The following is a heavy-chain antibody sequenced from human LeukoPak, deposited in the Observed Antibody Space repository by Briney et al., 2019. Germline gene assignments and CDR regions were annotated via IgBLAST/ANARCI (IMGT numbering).Heavy chain of an antibody. V-gene: IGHV1-18*01. D-gene: IGHD2-15*01. J-gene: IGHJ6*02. Sequence: GASVKVSCKASGYTFTSYGISWVRQAPGQGLEWMGWISAYNGNTNYAQKLQGRVTMTTDTSTSTAYMELRSLRSDDTAVYYCARDDIVVVVAATSTRYYGMDVWGQGTTVTVSS. CDR3: ARDDIVVVVAATSTRYYGMDV. CDR1: GYTFTSYG. CDR2: ISAYNGNT.